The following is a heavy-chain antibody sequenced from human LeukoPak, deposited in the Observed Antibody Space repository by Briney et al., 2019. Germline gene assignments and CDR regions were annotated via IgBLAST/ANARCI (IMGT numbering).Heavy chain of an antibody. V-gene: IGHV1-18*01. CDR1: GYTFTSSG. D-gene: IGHD3-9*01. CDR3: ARVHYDILTGGNWFDP. CDR2: ISAYNGNT. J-gene: IGHJ5*02. Sequence: ASVKVSCRASGYTFTSSGISWVRQAPGQGLEWMGWISAYNGNTNYAQKLQGRVTMTTDTSTSTAYMELRSLRSDDTAVYYCARVHYDILTGGNWFDPWGQGTLVTVSS.